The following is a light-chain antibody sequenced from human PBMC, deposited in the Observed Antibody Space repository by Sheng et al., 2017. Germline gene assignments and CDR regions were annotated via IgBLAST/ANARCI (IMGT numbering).Light chain of an antibody. V-gene: IGKV1-5*03. J-gene: IGKJ2*01. CDR3: QQYKSYSYT. CDR2: KAS. Sequence: DIQMTQSPSTLSASVGDRVIITCRASQSIGDWVAWYQQKPGKAPKLLIYKASTLETGVPSRFSGSGSGTEFTLTISSLQPDDFATYYCQQYKSYSYTFGQGTKLEIK. CDR1: QSIGDW.